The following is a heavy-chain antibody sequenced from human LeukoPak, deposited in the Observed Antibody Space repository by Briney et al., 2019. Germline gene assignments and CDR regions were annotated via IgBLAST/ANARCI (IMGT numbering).Heavy chain of an antibody. J-gene: IGHJ4*02. D-gene: IGHD4-17*01. CDR2: FNPEEGET. CDR1: GYTLSELS. V-gene: IGHV1-24*01. CDR3: ATNDYGDDY. Sequence: GSVKVSCKVSGYTLSELSLHWVRQAPGKGLEWMGGFNPEEGETIYAQKIQGRVTMTEDTSTDTAYMELSCLRSEDTAVYYCATNDYGDDYWGQGTLVTVSS.